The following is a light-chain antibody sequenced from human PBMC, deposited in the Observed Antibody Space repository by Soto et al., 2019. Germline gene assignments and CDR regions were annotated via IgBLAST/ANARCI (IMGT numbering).Light chain of an antibody. Sequence: EIVMTQSPATLSVSPGESATLSCRASQSVGSSLAWYQQKPGQAPRHLIYGVSTGASGIQVAFSGSGSGTEFTLTISSRQSEHLALYYCQHCYDWPQTFGPGTRVYF. J-gene: IGKJ3*01. CDR1: QSVGSS. V-gene: IGKV3-15*01. CDR3: QHCYDWPQT. CDR2: GVS.